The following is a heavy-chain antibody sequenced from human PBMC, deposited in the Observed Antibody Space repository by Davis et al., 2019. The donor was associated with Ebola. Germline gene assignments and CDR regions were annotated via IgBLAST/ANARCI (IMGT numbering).Heavy chain of an antibody. CDR3: ARAGSFYYYMDV. V-gene: IGHV1-18*01. CDR1: GYTFTSYA. Sequence: ASVTVSCKASGYTFTSYAISWVRQAPGQGLEWMGWISVFNGNTNYAQNLQGRFTMTTDASTSTAYMELRSLRSDDTAVYYCARAGSFYYYMDVWGKGTTVTVSS. D-gene: IGHD2-15*01. CDR2: ISVFNGNT. J-gene: IGHJ6*03.